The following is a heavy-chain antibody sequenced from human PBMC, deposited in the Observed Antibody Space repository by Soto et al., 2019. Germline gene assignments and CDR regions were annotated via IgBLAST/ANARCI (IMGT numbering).Heavy chain of an antibody. CDR2: IIPILGIA. Sequence: QVQLVQSGAEVKKPGSSVKVSCKASVGTFSSYTISWVRQAPGQGLEWMGRIIPILGIANYAQKFQGRVTITADKSTSTAYMELSSLRSEDTAVYYCARDGGDDGDYRSGQGTMVTVSS. D-gene: IGHD4-17*01. V-gene: IGHV1-69*08. CDR1: VGTFSSYT. J-gene: IGHJ5*02. CDR3: ARDGGDDGDYR.